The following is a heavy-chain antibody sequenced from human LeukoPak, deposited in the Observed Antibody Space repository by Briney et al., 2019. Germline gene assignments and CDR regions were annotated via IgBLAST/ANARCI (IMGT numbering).Heavy chain of an antibody. CDR2: ISWNSGSI. CDR3: AKGRPGMSTVTTSNWFDP. CDR1: GFTSDDYA. J-gene: IGHJ5*02. D-gene: IGHD4-17*01. V-gene: IGHV3-9*02. Sequence: GGSLRLSCAASGFTSDDYAMHWVRQAPGKGLEWVSGISWNSGSIGYADSVKGRFTISRDNAKNSLYLQMNSLRAEDTALYYCAKGRPGMSTVTTSNWFDPWGQGTLVTVSS.